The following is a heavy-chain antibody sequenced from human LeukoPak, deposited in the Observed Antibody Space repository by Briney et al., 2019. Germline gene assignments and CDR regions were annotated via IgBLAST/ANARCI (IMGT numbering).Heavy chain of an antibody. Sequence: SQTLSLTCSVPGVSISGRGYWGWIRQHPGKGLEWIGYIDYSGKTYYKPSLQSRVIISADTSQNQFTLKVSSVTAADTAVYYCATGYGSGWFDAWGQGAVVTVSS. D-gene: IGHD3-9*01. CDR2: IDYSGKT. J-gene: IGHJ5*02. CDR3: ATGYGSGWFDA. V-gene: IGHV4-31*03. CDR1: GVSISGRGY.